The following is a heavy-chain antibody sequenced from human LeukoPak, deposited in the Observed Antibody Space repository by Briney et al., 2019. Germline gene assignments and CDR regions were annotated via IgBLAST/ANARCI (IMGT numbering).Heavy chain of an antibody. CDR2: ISSSSSYI. D-gene: IGHD2-15*01. CDR1: GFTFSSYS. J-gene: IGHJ4*02. Sequence: PGGSLRLSCAASGFTFSSYSMNWVRQAPEKGLEWVSSISSSSSYIYYADSVKGRFTISRDNAKNSLYLQMNSLRAEDTAVYYCAREVGGCYDYWGQGTLVTVSS. V-gene: IGHV3-21*01. CDR3: AREVGGCYDY.